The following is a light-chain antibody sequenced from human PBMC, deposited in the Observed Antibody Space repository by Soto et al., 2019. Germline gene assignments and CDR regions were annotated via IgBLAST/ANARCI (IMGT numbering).Light chain of an antibody. V-gene: IGKV1-9*01. Sequence: DIQLTQSESFLSASVGDRATITCRASKGISTFLAWYQQHPGRTPKRLNYPASNLQSGVPSRFSGSGSGTEFTLTISSLQPDDVAIYYCQQFNNHPFTFGGGTKLEIK. J-gene: IGKJ4*01. CDR3: QQFNNHPFT. CDR2: PAS. CDR1: KGISTF.